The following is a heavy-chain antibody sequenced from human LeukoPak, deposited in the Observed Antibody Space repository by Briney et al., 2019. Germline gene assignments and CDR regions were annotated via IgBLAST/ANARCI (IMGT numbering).Heavy chain of an antibody. CDR2: ISSNGGST. CDR1: GFTISSYA. D-gene: IGHD5-24*01. Sequence: PGGSLRRSCAASGFTISSYAMHWLRQAPGKGLEYVSAISSNGGSTYYANSVEGRFTISRDNSKNTLYLQMGSLRAEDMAVYYCARDRGRWLQSVDYWGQGTLVTVSS. V-gene: IGHV3-64*01. CDR3: ARDRGRWLQSVDY. J-gene: IGHJ4*02.